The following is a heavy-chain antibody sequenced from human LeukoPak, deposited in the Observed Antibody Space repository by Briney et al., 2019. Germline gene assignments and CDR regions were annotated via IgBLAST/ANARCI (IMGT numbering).Heavy chain of an antibody. CDR2: IYYSGST. CDR3: ARGVGEYCSGGSCYPFDY. D-gene: IGHD2-15*01. V-gene: IGHV4-59*11. Sequence: SETLSLTCTVSGGSISSHYWSWIRQPPGKGLEWIGYIYYSGSTYYNPSLKSRVTISVDTSKNQFSLKLSSVTAADTAVYYCARGVGEYCSGGSCYPFDYWGQGTLVTVSS. J-gene: IGHJ4*02. CDR1: GGSISSHY.